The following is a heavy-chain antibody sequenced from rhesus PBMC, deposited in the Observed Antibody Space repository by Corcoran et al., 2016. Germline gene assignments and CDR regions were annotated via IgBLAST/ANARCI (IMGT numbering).Heavy chain of an antibody. V-gene: IGHV3-178*02. CDR3: AKQYISWSVDY. Sequence: GQLAEAGGGWAKPWGALRLLCVASGVTFSRYYSYWVRSAPGKGLGWVAGIKDGGVSTWYTDSVKGRFTISKENAKNTLYLQIDSLRAEDTAVYYCAKQYISWSVDYWGQGVLVTVSS. D-gene: IGHD3-40*01. CDR2: IKDGGVST. J-gene: IGHJ4*01. CDR1: GVTFSRYY.